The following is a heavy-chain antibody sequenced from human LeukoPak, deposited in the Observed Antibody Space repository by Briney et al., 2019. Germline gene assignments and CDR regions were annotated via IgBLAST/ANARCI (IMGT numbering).Heavy chain of an antibody. D-gene: IGHD3-16*02. J-gene: IGHJ3*02. CDR1: GYTFTSYY. CDR2: INPSGGST. CDR3: ARDRGGAFGGVIVISGAFDI. Sequence: ASVKVSCKASGYTFTSYYMHWVRQAPGQGLEWMGIINPSGGSTSYAQKFQGRVTMTRDMSTSTVYMELSSLRSEDTAVYYCARDRGGAFGGVIVISGAFDIWGQGTMVTVSS. V-gene: IGHV1-46*01.